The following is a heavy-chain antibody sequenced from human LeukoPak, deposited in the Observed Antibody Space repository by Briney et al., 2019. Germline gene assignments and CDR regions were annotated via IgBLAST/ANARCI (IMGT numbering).Heavy chain of an antibody. D-gene: IGHD6-19*01. Sequence: GGSLRLSCAASEFTFSSYAMSWVRQAPGKGLEWVSAISGSGGSTYYADSVKGRFTISRDNSKNTLYLQMNSLGAEDTAVYYCAKDRREYSSGWKIFDYWGQGTLVTVSS. V-gene: IGHV3-23*01. CDR1: EFTFSSYA. CDR3: AKDRREYSSGWKIFDY. CDR2: ISGSGGST. J-gene: IGHJ4*02.